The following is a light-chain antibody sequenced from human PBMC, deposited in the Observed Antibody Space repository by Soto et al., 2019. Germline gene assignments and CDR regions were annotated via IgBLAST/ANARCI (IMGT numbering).Light chain of an antibody. CDR3: QQTYKNSWT. J-gene: IGKJ3*01. V-gene: IGKV1-39*01. CDR1: QSISSY. CDR2: AAS. Sequence: DIQMTQSPSSLSASVGDRVTITCRASQSISSYLNWYQQKPGKAPKLLIYAASSLQSGVPSRFSGSGSGTDFTLTISSLQPEDFATYYCQQTYKNSWTFGPGTKVDIK.